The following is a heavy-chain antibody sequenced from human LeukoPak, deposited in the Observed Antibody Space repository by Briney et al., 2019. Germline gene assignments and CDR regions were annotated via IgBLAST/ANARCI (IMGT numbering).Heavy chain of an antibody. D-gene: IGHD3-10*01. J-gene: IGHJ4*02. Sequence: GGSLRLSCAASGFTFSTHAIHWVRQAPGKGLEWVAVMSYDGKNKYYADSVKGRFSISRDNSKNTLYLQMNSLITEDTAVYYCARDGDTAIRGVNFDHWGQGTLVTVSS. V-gene: IGHV3-30*04. CDR2: MSYDGKNK. CDR3: ARDGDTAIRGVNFDH. CDR1: GFTFSTHA.